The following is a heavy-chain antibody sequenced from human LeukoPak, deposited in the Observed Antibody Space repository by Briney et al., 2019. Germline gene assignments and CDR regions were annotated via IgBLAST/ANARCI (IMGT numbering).Heavy chain of an antibody. CDR2: IYYSGST. J-gene: IGHJ6*02. Sequence: KTSETLSLTCTVSGGSISSTSYYWGWSRQPPGKGLEWIGSIYYSGSTYYSPSLKSRVTISVDTSKNQFSLKLSSVTAADTAVYYCAALQTDYYYYGMDVWGQGTTVTVSS. CDR3: AALQTDYYYYGMDV. V-gene: IGHV4-39*07. CDR1: GGSISSTSYY. D-gene: IGHD5-24*01.